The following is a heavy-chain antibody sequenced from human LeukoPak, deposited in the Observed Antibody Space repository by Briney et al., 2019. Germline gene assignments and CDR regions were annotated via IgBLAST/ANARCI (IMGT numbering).Heavy chain of an antibody. CDR3: ARDFIENSGYYSLFDY. J-gene: IGHJ4*02. D-gene: IGHD3-22*01. CDR1: GYIFTNKY. Sequence: GSVKVSCKASGYIFTNKYIHWVRQAPGRGLEWMGVIYPGGGGTTYAQNFQGRDTMTRDTSTSTVYMELSSLRSDDTAVYYCARDFIENSGYYSLFDYWGQGTLVTVSS. CDR2: IYPGGGGT. V-gene: IGHV1-46*01.